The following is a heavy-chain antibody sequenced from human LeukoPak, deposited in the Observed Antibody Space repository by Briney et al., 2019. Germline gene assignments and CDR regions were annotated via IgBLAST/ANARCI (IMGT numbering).Heavy chain of an antibody. CDR2: ISYDGSNK. CDR1: GFTFSSYA. CDR3: ARDILQLWGPFDY. Sequence: GGSLRLSCAASGFTFSSYAMHWVRQAPGKGLEWVAVISYDGSNKYYADSVKGRFTISRDNSKNTLYLQMNSLRAEDTAVYYCARDILQLWGPFDYWGQGTLVTVSS. V-gene: IGHV3-30-3*01. D-gene: IGHD5-18*01. J-gene: IGHJ4*02.